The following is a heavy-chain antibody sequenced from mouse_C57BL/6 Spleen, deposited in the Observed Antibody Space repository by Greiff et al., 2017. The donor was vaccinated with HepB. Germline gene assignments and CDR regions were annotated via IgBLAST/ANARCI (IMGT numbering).Heavy chain of an antibody. CDR3: AMDEYYGSSPAWFAY. CDR2: ISDGGSYT. D-gene: IGHD1-1*01. CDR1: GFTFSSYA. Sequence: EVQVVESGGGLVKPGGSLKLSCAASGFTFSSYAMSWVRQTPEKRLEWVATISDGGSYTYYPDNVKGRFTISRDNAKNNLYLQMSHLKSEDTAMYYCAMDEYYGSSPAWFAYWGQGTLVTVSA. V-gene: IGHV5-4*01. J-gene: IGHJ3*01.